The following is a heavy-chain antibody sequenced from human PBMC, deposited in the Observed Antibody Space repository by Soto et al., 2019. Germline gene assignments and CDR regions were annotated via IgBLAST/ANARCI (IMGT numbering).Heavy chain of an antibody. J-gene: IGHJ3*02. CDR3: ATRAPLRYFDRDAFDI. Sequence: QVQLVQSGAEVKKPGASVKVSCKASGYTFTSYGISWVRQAPGQGLEWMGWISAYNGNTNSAQKLQGRVTMTTDTSTSTAYMELRSLRSDDTAVYYCATRAPLRYFDRDAFDIWGQGTMVTVSS. CDR2: ISAYNGNT. CDR1: GYTFTSYG. V-gene: IGHV1-18*01. D-gene: IGHD3-9*01.